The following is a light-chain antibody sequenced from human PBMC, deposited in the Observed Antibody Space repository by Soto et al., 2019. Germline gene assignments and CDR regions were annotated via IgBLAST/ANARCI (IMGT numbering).Light chain of an antibody. CDR2: DVS. CDR3: SSYTSYTAV. CDR1: SSDIGSY. J-gene: IGLJ2*01. V-gene: IGLV2-14*03. Sequence: QPVLTQPASVSGSPGQSITLSCTGISSDIGSYVSWYQQYPGKAPKLMIYDVSHRPSGVSNRFSGSKSGNTASLTISGLQAEDEADYYCSSYTSYTAVFGGGTKLTVL.